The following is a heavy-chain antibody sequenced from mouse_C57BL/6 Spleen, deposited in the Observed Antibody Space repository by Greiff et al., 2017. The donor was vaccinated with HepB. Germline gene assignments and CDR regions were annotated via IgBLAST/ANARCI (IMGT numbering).Heavy chain of an antibody. D-gene: IGHD2-3*01. CDR2: ISSGGSYT. J-gene: IGHJ3*01. CDR1: GFTFSSYG. CDR3: ARQDGYWFAY. V-gene: IGHV5-6*01. Sequence: EVMLVESGGDLVKPGGSLKLSCAASGFTFSSYGMSWVRQTPDKRLEWVATISSGGSYTYYPDSVKGRFTISRDNAKNTLYLQMSSLKSEDTAMYYCARQDGYWFAYWGQGTLVTVSA.